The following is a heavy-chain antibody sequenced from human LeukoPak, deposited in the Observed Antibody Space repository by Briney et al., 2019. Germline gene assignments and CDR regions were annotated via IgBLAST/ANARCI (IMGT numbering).Heavy chain of an antibody. V-gene: IGHV1-2*02. Sequence: ASVTVSCKASGYIFTDYYMHWVRQAPGQGLAWMGWINPKNGDRNYAQKFQDRVTLTRDTSISTAYMELRRLRLDDTAVYYCAEGIGGYYMDVWGKGTTVTVSS. D-gene: IGHD3-3*01. CDR3: AEGIGGYYMDV. J-gene: IGHJ6*03. CDR1: GYIFTDYY. CDR2: INPKNGDR.